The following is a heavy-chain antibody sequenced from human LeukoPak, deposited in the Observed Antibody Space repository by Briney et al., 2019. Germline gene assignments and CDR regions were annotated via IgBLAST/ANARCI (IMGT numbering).Heavy chain of an antibody. V-gene: IGHV1-2*06. CDR2: INPNSGGT. CDR1: GYTFTGYY. Sequence: GASVKVSCKASGYTFTGYYMHWVRQAPGQGLEWMGRINPNSGGTNYAQKFQGRVTMTRDKSISTAYMELSRLRSDDTAVYYCARDLVGYSSGFDPWGQGTLVTVSS. D-gene: IGHD6-19*01. CDR3: ARDLVGYSSGFDP. J-gene: IGHJ5*02.